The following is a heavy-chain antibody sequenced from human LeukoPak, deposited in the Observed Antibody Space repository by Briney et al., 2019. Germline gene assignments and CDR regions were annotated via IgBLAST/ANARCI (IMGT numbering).Heavy chain of an antibody. V-gene: IGHV4-38-2*02. CDR3: ARYCSSTSCKNSLDY. J-gene: IGHJ4*02. CDR2: IYHSGST. D-gene: IGHD2-2*01. CDR1: GYSISSGYY. Sequence: SETLSLTCTVSGYSISSGYYWGWIRQPPGKGLEWIGSIYHSGSTYYNPSLKSRVTISVDTSKNQFSLKLNSVTAADTAVYYCARYCSSTSCKNSLDYWGQGTLVTVSS.